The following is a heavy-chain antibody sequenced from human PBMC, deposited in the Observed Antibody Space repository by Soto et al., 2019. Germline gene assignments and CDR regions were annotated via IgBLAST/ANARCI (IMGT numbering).Heavy chain of an antibody. J-gene: IGHJ6*01. CDR2: VHDSWDS. V-gene: IGHV4-59*08. CDR3: ARQGFGALHGLVAV. CDR1: GGSISNYY. D-gene: IGHD3-10*01. Sequence: QVPLQESGPGLVKPSETLSLSCTVSGGSISNYYWSWFRQTPGKGLEWIGYVHDSWDSNYNPSLKRQVAISLAASKSQCSLKLTSVTATDTAVYYCARQGFGALHGLVAVWGQGTTVTVSS.